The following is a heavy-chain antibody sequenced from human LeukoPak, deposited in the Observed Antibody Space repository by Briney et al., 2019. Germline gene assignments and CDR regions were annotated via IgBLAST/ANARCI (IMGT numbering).Heavy chain of an antibody. CDR1: GGTFSSYA. V-gene: IGHV1-69*13. D-gene: IGHD3-22*01. CDR3: ARPPDYYDSSGYQDNWAFDI. J-gene: IGHJ3*02. Sequence: SVKVSCKASGGTFSSYAISWVRQAPGQGLEWMGGIIPIFGTANCAQKFQGRVTITADESTSTAYMELSSLRSEDTAVYYCARPPDYYDSSGYQDNWAFDIWGQGTMVTVSS. CDR2: IIPIFGTA.